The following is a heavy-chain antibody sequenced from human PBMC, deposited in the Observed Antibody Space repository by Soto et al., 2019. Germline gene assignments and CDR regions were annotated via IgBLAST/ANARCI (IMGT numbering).Heavy chain of an antibody. CDR1: GGTFSSYA. CDR2: IIPIFGTA. D-gene: IGHD3-22*01. CDR3: ARDGGPYYCDSSGYYRSYWYFDL. Sequence: QVQLVQSGAEVKKPGSSVKVSCKASGGTFSSYAISWVRQAPGQGLEWMGGIIPIFGTANYAQKFQGRVTITADESTSTAYMELSSLRSEDTAVYYCARDGGPYYCDSSGYYRSYWYFDLWGRGTLVTVSS. J-gene: IGHJ2*01. V-gene: IGHV1-69*01.